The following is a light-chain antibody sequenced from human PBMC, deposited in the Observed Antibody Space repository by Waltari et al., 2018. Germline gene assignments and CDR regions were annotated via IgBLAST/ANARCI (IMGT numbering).Light chain of an antibody. J-gene: IGLJ2*01. CDR1: TGAVTSGHF. CDR3: LLSYSGPRV. CDR2: DTS. Sequence: QAVVTQEPSLTVSPGGTVTLTCGSSTGAVTSGHFPYWFQQKPGQAPRTLIYDTSNKHSWTPARFAGSLLGGKAARTLSGAQPEDEGEYYCLLSYSGPRVFGGGTKLTVL. V-gene: IGLV7-46*01.